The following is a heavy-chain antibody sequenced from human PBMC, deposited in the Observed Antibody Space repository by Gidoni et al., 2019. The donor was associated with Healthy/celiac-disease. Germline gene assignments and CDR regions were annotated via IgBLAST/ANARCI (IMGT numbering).Heavy chain of an antibody. Sequence: EVQLVESGGGLVKPGGSLRLSCAASGFTFSNAWMNWVSQAPGKGLGWVGRIKSKTDGGTTDYAAPVKGRFTISRDDSKNTLYLQMNSLKTEDTAVYYCTTEIDIVGDFWRYYYYYYGMDVWGQGTTVTVSS. CDR3: TTEIDIVGDFWRYYYYYYGMDV. CDR1: GFTFSNAW. D-gene: IGHD3-3*01. CDR2: IKSKTDGGTT. J-gene: IGHJ6*02. V-gene: IGHV3-15*07.